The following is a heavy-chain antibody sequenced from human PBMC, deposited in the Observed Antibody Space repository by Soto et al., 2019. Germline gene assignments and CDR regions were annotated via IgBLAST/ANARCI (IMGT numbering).Heavy chain of an antibody. CDR1: GGSISSYY. V-gene: IGHV4-59*01. J-gene: IGHJ6*03. CDR3: ASQGASATHYYYMDV. D-gene: IGHD1-26*01. Sequence: SETLSLTCTVSGGSISSYYWSWIRQPPGKGLEWIGYIYYSGSTNYNPSLKSRVTISVDTSKNQFSLKLSSVTAADTAVYYCASQGASATHYYYMDVWGKGTTVTVSS. CDR2: IYYSGST.